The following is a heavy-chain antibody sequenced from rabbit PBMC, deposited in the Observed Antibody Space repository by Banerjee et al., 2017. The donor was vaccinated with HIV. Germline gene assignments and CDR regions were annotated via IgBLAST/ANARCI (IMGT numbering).Heavy chain of an antibody. D-gene: IGHD4-1*01. CDR3: ARDLAGVIGWNFNL. CDR1: GLDFSNSYW. V-gene: IGHV1S45*01. CDR2: VYTGSSGSA. Sequence: QEQLEESGGGLVQPEGSLTLTCKASGLDFSNSYWICWVRQAPGKGLEWIACVYTGSSGSALYVSWAKGRFTISKTSSTTVTLQMTSLTAADTATYFCARDLAGVIGWNFNLWGPGTLVTDS. J-gene: IGHJ4*01.